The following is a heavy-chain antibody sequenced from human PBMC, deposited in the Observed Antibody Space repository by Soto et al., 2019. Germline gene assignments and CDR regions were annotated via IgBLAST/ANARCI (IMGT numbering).Heavy chain of an antibody. CDR2: IDYNGVT. CDR3: GKVLVGATGHTDSDS. J-gene: IGHJ4*02. Sequence: PSETLSLTCTVSGGSIYRSGYYWGWIRQPPGRGLKWIGNIDYNGVTYSNPSLKSRVTISRDTSKNQFSLKLTSVTAADTALYYCGKVLVGATGHTDSDSWGPGTLVTVSS. D-gene: IGHD2-15*01. V-gene: IGHV4-39*01. CDR1: GGSIYRSGYY.